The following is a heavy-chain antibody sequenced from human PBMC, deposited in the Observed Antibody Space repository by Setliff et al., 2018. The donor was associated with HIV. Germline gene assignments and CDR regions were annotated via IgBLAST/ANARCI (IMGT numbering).Heavy chain of an antibody. CDR3: ASLRGDYVGQYFYYMDV. CDR1: GYTFSSYW. J-gene: IGHJ6*03. CDR2: ISPDDSDT. D-gene: IGHD4-17*01. Sequence: GESLKISCEGSGYTFSSYWIGWVRQMPGKGLEWMGIISPDDSDTRYSPSFQGQVTISADKSISTAYLQWSSLKASDTAMYYCASLRGDYVGQYFYYMDVWGKGTTVTVSS. V-gene: IGHV5-51*01.